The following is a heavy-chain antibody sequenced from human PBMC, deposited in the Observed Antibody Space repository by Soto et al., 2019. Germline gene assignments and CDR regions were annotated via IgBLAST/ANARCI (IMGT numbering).Heavy chain of an antibody. Sequence: ASVKVSCKASGYTFTGYYMHWVRQAPGQGLEWMGWINPNSGGTNYAQKFQGWVTMTRDTSISTAYMELSRLRSDDTAVYYCARAGSLFWSGYSYYFDYWGQGTLVTVSS. V-gene: IGHV1-2*04. D-gene: IGHD3-3*01. J-gene: IGHJ4*02. CDR3: ARAGSLFWSGYSYYFDY. CDR2: INPNSGGT. CDR1: GYTFTGYY.